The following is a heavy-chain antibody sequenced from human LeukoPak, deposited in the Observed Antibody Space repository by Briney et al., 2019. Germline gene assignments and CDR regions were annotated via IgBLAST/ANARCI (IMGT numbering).Heavy chain of an antibody. D-gene: IGHD6-19*01. V-gene: IGHV1-18*01. J-gene: IGHJ4*02. CDR3: ARGGTSGWRTPNDDY. Sequence: ASVKVSCKASGYTFTTYGISWVRQAPGQGLECMGWSSPYNGNTNYAQKLRGRVTMTTETSTSTAYMELRSLRSDDTAVYYCARGGTSGWRTPNDDYWGQGTLVTVSS. CDR1: GYTFTTYG. CDR2: SSPYNGNT.